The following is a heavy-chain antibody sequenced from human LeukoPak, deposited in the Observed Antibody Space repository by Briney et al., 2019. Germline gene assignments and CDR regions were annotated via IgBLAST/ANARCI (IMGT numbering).Heavy chain of an antibody. V-gene: IGHV3-9*01. J-gene: IGHJ3*02. D-gene: IGHD7-27*01. CDR1: GFTFDDYA. CDR3: ARDLGSAFDI. Sequence: QPGGSLRLSCAASGFTFDDYAMHWVRRAPGKGLEWVSGISWNSGSIGYADPVKGRFTISRDNAKNSLYLQMNSLRAEDTAVYYCARDLGSAFDIWGQGTMVTVSS. CDR2: ISWNSGSI.